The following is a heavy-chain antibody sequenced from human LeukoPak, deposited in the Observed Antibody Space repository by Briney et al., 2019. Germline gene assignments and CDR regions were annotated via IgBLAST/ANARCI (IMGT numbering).Heavy chain of an antibody. V-gene: IGHV3-21*01. CDR2: IISSSSYI. J-gene: IGHJ4*02. Sequence: PGGSLRLSCAASGFTFSSYSMNWVRQAPGKGLEWVSSIISSSSYIYYADSVKGRFTISRDNAKNSLYLQMNSLRAEDTAVYYCARVTMVRGVKTFDYWGQGTLVTVSS. CDR1: GFTFSSYS. D-gene: IGHD3-10*01. CDR3: ARVTMVRGVKTFDY.